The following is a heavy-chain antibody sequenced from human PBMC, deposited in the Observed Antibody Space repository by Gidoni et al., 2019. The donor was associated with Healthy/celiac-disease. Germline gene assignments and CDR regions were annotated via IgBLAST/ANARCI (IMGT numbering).Heavy chain of an antibody. D-gene: IGHD5-12*01. V-gene: IGHV3-23*01. CDR1: GFTLNTYA. CDR2: MTGSGGIT. Sequence: EVQLLESGGGLVQPGGSLRLSCAASGFTLNTYAMSWVRQAQGKGLEWVSAMTGSGGITYYADSVKGRFTISRDNSKNTLYLQMNSLRAEDTAVYYCAALGVATGDYWGQGTLVTVSS. CDR3: AALGVATGDY. J-gene: IGHJ4*02.